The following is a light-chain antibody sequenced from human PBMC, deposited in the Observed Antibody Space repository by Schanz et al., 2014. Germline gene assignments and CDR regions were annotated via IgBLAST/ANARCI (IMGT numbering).Light chain of an antibody. J-gene: IGKJ1*01. Sequence: EIVLTQSPGTLSLSPGERATLSCRASQSVSNNYLAWYQQKPGQVPRLLIYGASTRATGIPARFSGSGSGTEFTLTISSLQSEDFAVYYCQHRSNWPWTFGQGTKVEVK. CDR2: GAS. CDR1: QSVSNNY. CDR3: QHRSNWPWT. V-gene: IGKV3D-20*02.